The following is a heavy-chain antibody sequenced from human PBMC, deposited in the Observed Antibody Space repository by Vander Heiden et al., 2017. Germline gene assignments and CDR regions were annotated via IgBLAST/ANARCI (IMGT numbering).Heavy chain of an antibody. J-gene: IGHJ4*02. CDR3: AKSDWGAPIDY. V-gene: IGHV3-23*01. CDR2: ISGSGGST. D-gene: IGHD7-27*01. CDR1: GFTFSSYA. Sequence: EVQLLESGGGLVQPGGSLRLSCGAPGFTFSSYAMSWVRQAPGKGLGWVSAISGSGGSTYYADSVKGRFTISRDNSKNTLYLQMNSLRAEDTAVYYCAKSDWGAPIDYWGQGTLVTVSS.